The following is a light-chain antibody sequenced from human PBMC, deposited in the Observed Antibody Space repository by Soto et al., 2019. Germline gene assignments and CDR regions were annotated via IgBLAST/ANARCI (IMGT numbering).Light chain of an antibody. V-gene: IGLV2-14*01. CDR3: SSYTTIKTVV. J-gene: IGLJ2*01. Sequence: QSALTQPASVSGSPGQSITISCTGTSSDIGTYQYVSWFQHNPGKAPKLIIFEVSNRPSGISDRFSGFKSANTAYLTISGVQTEDEADYHCSSYTTIKTVVFGGGTKLTVL. CDR2: EVS. CDR1: SSDIGTYQY.